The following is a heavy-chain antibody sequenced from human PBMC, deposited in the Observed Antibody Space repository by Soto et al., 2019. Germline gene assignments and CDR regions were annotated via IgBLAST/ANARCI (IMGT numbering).Heavy chain of an antibody. V-gene: IGHV3-23*01. CDR3: AKRMGEPLNYYYYMDV. Sequence: GGSLRLSCAASGFTFSSYAMSWVRQAPGKGLEWVSAISGSGGSTYYADSVKGRFTISRDNSKNTLYLQMNSLRAEDTAVYYCAKRMGEPLNYYYYMDVWGKGTTVTVSS. CDR1: GFTFSSYA. J-gene: IGHJ6*03. D-gene: IGHD2-21*01. CDR2: ISGSGGST.